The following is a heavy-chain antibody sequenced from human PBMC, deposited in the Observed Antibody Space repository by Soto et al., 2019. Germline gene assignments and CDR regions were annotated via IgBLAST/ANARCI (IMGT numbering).Heavy chain of an antibody. CDR2: IIPILGIA. CDR1: GGTFSSYT. Sequence: GASVKVSCKASGGTFSSYTISWVRQAPGQGLEWMGRIIPILGIANYAQKFQGRVTITADKSTSTAYMELSSLRSEDTAVYYCARDFPPGSGSYYNSYYFDYWGQGTLVTVSS. J-gene: IGHJ4*02. D-gene: IGHD3-10*01. V-gene: IGHV1-69*04. CDR3: ARDFPPGSGSYYNSYYFDY.